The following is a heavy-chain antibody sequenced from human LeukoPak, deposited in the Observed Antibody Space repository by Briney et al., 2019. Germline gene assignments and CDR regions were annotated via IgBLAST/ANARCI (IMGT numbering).Heavy chain of an antibody. CDR2: IYYSGTT. Sequence: SENLLLTCAVSRDYIRGYYWSSIQQPPGKGVEWDDHIYYSGTTKYNPSLKSRVTISVDTSKNQFSLELSSVTAADTAVYYFAKHFRLAGSTENYYSYYLDVWGKGTTVTVSS. V-gene: IGHV4-59*08. J-gene: IGHJ6*03. D-gene: IGHD1-7*01. CDR3: AKHFRLAGSTENYYSYYLDV. CDR1: RDYIRGYY.